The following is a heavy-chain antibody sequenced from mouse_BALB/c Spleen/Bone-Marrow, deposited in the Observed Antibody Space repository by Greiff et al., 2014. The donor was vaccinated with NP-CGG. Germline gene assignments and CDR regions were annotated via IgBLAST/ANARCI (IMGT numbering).Heavy chain of an antibody. J-gene: IGHJ4*01. D-gene: IGHD2-1*01. V-gene: IGHV5-6*01. CDR3: ARQYGNLGVMDY. Sequence: EVQLVESGGDLVKPGGSLKLSCAASGFTFSRYSMSWVRQTPDKRLEWVANISSGGSYTYYPDSVKGRFTISRDNAKNTLYLHMSSLKSEDTAMYYCARQYGNLGVMDYWGQGTSVTVSS. CDR2: ISSGGSYT. CDR1: GFTFSRYS.